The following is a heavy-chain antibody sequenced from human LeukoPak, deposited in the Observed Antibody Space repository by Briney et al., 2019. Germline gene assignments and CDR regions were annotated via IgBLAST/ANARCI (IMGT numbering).Heavy chain of an antibody. CDR3: VRVGGRDGYFDS. CDR1: GASISTSRIY. D-gene: IGHD5-24*01. CDR2: VDYTGDA. J-gene: IGHJ4*02. Sequence: PSETLSLTCSVSGASISTSRIYGGWIRQPPGKDVEWIASVDYTGDAYYNPSLKSRVTISVDTSTTQFFLRLASVSAADTAMYYCVRVGGRDGYFDSWGRGTLVTVSS. V-gene: IGHV4-39*07.